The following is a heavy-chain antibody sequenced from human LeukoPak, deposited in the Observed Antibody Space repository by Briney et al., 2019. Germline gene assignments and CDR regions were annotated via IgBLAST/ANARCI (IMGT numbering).Heavy chain of an antibody. V-gene: IGHV3-48*01. J-gene: IGHJ4*02. Sequence: GGSLRLSCAASGFTFSSYNMNWVRQAPGKGLEWVSFITNSHSTIYYADSVKGRFTTSRDNAKNSLYPQMNSLRAEDTAVYHCARDGGATIGLDYWGQGALVTVSS. CDR2: ITNSHSTI. CDR3: ARDGGATIGLDY. D-gene: IGHD1-26*01. CDR1: GFTFSSYN.